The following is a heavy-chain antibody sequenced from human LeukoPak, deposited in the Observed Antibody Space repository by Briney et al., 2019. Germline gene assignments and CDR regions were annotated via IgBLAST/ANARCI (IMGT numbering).Heavy chain of an antibody. D-gene: IGHD2-2*01. V-gene: IGHV4-30-2*01. CDR3: AREVYCSSTSCQVAFDI. CDR1: GGSISSGGYY. Sequence: PSQTLSLTCTVSGGSISSGGYYWSWIRQPPGKGLEWIGYIYHSGSTYCNPSLKSRVTISVDRSKNQFSLKLSSVTAADTAVYYCAREVYCSSTSCQVAFDIWGQGTMVTVSS. CDR2: IYHSGST. J-gene: IGHJ3*02.